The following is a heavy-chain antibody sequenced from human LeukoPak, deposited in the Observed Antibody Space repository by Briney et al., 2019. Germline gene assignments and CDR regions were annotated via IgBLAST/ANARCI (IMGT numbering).Heavy chain of an antibody. J-gene: IGHJ3*02. CDR2: IYYSGST. Sequence: SETLSLTCTVSGGSIGSYYWSWIRQPPGKGLEWIGYIYYSGSTNYNPSLKSRVTISVDTSKNQFSLKLSSVTAADTAVYYCAVEIKAGAFDIWGQGTMVTVSS. CDR1: GGSIGSYY. CDR3: AVEIKAGAFDI. V-gene: IGHV4-59*01.